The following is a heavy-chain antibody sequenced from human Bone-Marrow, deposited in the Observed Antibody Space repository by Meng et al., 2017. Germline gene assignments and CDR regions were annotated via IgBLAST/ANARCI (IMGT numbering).Heavy chain of an antibody. J-gene: IGHJ4*02. Sequence: ASVKVSCKASGYTFTSYGISWVRQAPGQGLEWMGWISAYNGNTNYAQKLQGRVTMTTDTSTSTAYMELRSLRSDDTAVYYCARETGIGMCSSSWPLDYWGQGTLVTVSS. CDR1: GYTFTSYG. CDR2: ISAYNGNT. CDR3: ARETGIGMCSSSWPLDY. V-gene: IGHV1-18*01. D-gene: IGHD6-13*01.